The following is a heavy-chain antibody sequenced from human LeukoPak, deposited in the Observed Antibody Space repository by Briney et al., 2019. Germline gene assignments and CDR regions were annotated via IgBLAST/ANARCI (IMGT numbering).Heavy chain of an antibody. Sequence: SQTLPLTCTVSGCSISSCRYYWRWMPQPAGKGLEWIGRIYTSGSSNYNPSLKSRVTISVDTSKNQFSLKLSSVTAADTAVYYCARGDRGYSGYDPAYYFDYWGQGTLVTVSS. V-gene: IGHV4-61*02. CDR2: IYTSGSS. J-gene: IGHJ4*02. CDR3: ARGDRGYSGYDPAYYFDY. D-gene: IGHD5-12*01. CDR1: GCSISSCRYY.